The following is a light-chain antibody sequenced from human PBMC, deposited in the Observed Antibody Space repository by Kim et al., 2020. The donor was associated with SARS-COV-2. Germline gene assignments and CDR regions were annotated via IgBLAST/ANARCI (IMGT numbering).Light chain of an antibody. CDR2: GKN. J-gene: IGLJ3*02. Sequence: SSELTQDPAVSVALGQTVRITCQGYSLRSYYASWYQQKPGQAPVLVIYGKNNRPSGIPDRFSGSSSGNTASLTITGAQAEDEADYYCNSRDSSGNLNWVF. CDR1: SLRSYY. V-gene: IGLV3-19*01. CDR3: NSRDSSGNLNWV.